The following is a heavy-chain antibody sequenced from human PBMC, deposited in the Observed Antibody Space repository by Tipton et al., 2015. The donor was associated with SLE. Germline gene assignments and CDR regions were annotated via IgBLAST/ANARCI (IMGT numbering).Heavy chain of an antibody. CDR2: IYYSGST. D-gene: IGHD4-17*01. Sequence: TLSLTCTVSGGSISSSSYYWGWIRQPPGKGLEWIGFIYYSGSTYFNPSLKSRVTMSVDTSKNQFSLNLSSMTAADTAVFYCARQLTTVTTLGAFDIWGQGTMVTVSS. CDR1: GGSISSSSYY. J-gene: IGHJ3*02. V-gene: IGHV4-39*07. CDR3: ARQLTTVTTLGAFDI.